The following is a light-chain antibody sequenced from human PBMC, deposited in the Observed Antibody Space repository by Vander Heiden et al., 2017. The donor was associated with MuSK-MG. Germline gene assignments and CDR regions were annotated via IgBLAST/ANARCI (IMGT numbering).Light chain of an antibody. CDR1: NIGSKS. CDR3: QVWDSSSDHLWV. CDR2: YDS. Sequence: SYVLTQPPSVSVAPGTTARITCGGNNIGSKSVHWYQQKPGQAPVLVIYYDSDRPSGIPERFSVSNSGNTATLTISRVEAGDEADYYCQVWDSSSDHLWVFGGGTKLTVL. V-gene: IGLV3-21*04. J-gene: IGLJ3*02.